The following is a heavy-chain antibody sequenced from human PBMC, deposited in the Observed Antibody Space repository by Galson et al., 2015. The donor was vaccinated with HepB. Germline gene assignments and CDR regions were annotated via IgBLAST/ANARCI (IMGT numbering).Heavy chain of an antibody. J-gene: IGHJ5*02. CDR2: ISISSTTI. Sequence: SLRLSCAASGFTFSRFAMNWVRQAPGKGLEWVSYISISSTTIYYADSVKGRFTISRDNAKNLVFLQMNSLRAEDTAVYYCQVVTLSWGQGTLVTVSS. D-gene: IGHD3-22*01. CDR3: QVVTLS. CDR1: GFTFSRFA. V-gene: IGHV3-48*01.